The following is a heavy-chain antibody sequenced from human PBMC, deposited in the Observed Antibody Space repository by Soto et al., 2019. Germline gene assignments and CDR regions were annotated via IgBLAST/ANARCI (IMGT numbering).Heavy chain of an antibody. CDR3: ARGVSGGYDFEYYYYYTDV. Sequence: ASVKVSCKASGYTFTSYGISWVRQAPGQGLEWMGWISAYNGNTNYAQKLQGRVTMTTDTSTSTAYMELRSLRSDDTAVYYCARGVSGGYDFEYYYYYTDVWGKGTTVTVSS. V-gene: IGHV1-18*01. D-gene: IGHD5-12*01. J-gene: IGHJ6*03. CDR2: ISAYNGNT. CDR1: GYTFTSYG.